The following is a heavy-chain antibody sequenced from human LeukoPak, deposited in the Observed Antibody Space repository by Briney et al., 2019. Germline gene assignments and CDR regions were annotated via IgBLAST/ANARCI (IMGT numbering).Heavy chain of an antibody. Sequence: SETLSLTCTVSGGSISSYYWSWIRQPPGKGLEWIGYIYYSGSTNYNPSLKSRVTISVDTSKNQFSLELSSVTAADTAVYYCARLRGYYFDYWGQGTLVTVSS. CDR3: ARLRGYYFDY. CDR1: GGSISSYY. J-gene: IGHJ4*02. V-gene: IGHV4-59*08. CDR2: IYYSGST.